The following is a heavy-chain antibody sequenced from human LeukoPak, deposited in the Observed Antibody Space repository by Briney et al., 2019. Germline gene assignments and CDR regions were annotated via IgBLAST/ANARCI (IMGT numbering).Heavy chain of an antibody. V-gene: IGHV1-2*02. J-gene: IGHJ5*02. CDR3: TRAWEIMSGGIEAGAETLNWFDP. D-gene: IGHD3-16*01. CDR2: INPNSGGT. CDR1: VYTLTGYF. Sequence: ASVTVSCKATVYTLTGYFIHWVRQAPGHGLEWMGWINPNSGGTDSVSKFQGRVTMTRDTSIDTAYMELSRLRSDDTAVYYCTRAWEIMSGGIEAGAETLNWFDPWGQGTLVTVSP.